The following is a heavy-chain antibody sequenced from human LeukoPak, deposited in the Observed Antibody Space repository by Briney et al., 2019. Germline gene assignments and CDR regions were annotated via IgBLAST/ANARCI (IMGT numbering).Heavy chain of an antibody. Sequence: ASVKVSCKASGYTFTGYYMHWVRQAPGQGLEWMGRINPKSGGTNYAQKFQGRVTMTRDTSISTAYMELSRLRSDDTAVYYCARSTMTTVTTQEFDYWGQGTLVTVSS. D-gene: IGHD4-17*01. CDR2: INPKSGGT. J-gene: IGHJ4*02. CDR1: GYTFTGYY. V-gene: IGHV1-2*06. CDR3: ARSTMTTVTTQEFDY.